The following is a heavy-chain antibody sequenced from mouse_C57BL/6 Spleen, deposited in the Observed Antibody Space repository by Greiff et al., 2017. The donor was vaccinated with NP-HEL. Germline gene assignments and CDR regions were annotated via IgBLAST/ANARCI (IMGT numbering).Heavy chain of an antibody. CDR3: ARDGDYYGSILTMDY. CDR1: GYTFTSYG. CDR2: IYPRSGNT. D-gene: IGHD1-1*01. J-gene: IGHJ4*01. Sequence: VKLMESGAELARPGASVKLSCKASGYTFTSYGISWVKQRTGQGLEWIGEIYPRSGNTYYNEKFKGKATLTADKSSSTAYMELRSLTSEDSAVYFCARDGDYYGSILTMDYWGQGTSVTVSS. V-gene: IGHV1-81*01.